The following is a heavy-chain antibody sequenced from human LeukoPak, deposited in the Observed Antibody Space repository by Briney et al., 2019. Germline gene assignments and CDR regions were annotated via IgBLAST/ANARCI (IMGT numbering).Heavy chain of an antibody. V-gene: IGHV4-38-2*01. J-gene: IGHJ6*03. D-gene: IGHD6-13*01. CDR3: ARQGGRSSPYYYYYMDV. Sequence: PSETLSLTCAVSGYSISSWYYWGWFRPPPREGLEWIASSYYSGSTYYNPSLQSRLTRSVDTTKNRFPLTLISVTAADTAVYYCARQGGRSSPYYYYYMDVWGKGTTVTVSS. CDR1: GYSISSWYY. CDR2: SYYSGST.